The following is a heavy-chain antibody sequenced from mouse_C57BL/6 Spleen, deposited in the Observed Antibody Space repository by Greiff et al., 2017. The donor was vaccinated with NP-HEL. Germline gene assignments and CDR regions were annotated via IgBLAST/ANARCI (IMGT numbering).Heavy chain of an antibody. Sequence: VQLQQSGPELVKPGASVKISCKASGYAFSSSWMNWVKQRPGKGLEWIGRIYPGDGDTNYNGKFKGKATLTADKSSSTAYMQLSSLTSEDSAVYFCARGVYYGYDKNDFDVWGTGTTVTVSS. V-gene: IGHV1-82*01. CDR2: IYPGDGDT. D-gene: IGHD2-2*01. J-gene: IGHJ1*03. CDR1: GYAFSSSW. CDR3: ARGVYYGYDKNDFDV.